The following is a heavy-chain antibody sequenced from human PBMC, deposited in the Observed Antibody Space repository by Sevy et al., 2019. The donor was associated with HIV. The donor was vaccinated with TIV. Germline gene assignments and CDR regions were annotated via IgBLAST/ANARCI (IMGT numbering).Heavy chain of an antibody. J-gene: IGHJ4*02. CDR2: ISSSSSYI. Sequence: LGGSLRLSCAASGFTFSSYSMNWVRQAPGKGLEWVSSISSSSSYIYYADSVKGRFTISRDNAKNSLYLQMNSLRAEDTAVYYCAREPSEGSGTIFDYWGQGTLVTVSS. CDR3: AREPSEGSGTIFDY. D-gene: IGHD3-10*01. CDR1: GFTFSSYS. V-gene: IGHV3-21*01.